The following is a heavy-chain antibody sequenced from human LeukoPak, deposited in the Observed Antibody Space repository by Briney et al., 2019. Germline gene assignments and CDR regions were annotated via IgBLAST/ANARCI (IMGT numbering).Heavy chain of an antibody. CDR3: ARDPGYCSSANYCDKGRGFQN. CDR2: IHFDGSNI. Sequence: GGSLRLSCAASGFTFSSYGMHWVRQAPGKGLEWVAFIHFDGSNIYYADSVKGRFTISRDNSKNTLYLQMNSLKTEDTAVYYCARDPGYCSSANYCDKGRGFQNWGQGTLVTVSS. J-gene: IGHJ1*01. CDR1: GFTFSSYG. D-gene: IGHD2-2*01. V-gene: IGHV3-30*02.